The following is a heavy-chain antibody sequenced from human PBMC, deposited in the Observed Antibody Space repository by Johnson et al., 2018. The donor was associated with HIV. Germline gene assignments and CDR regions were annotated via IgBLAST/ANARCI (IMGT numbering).Heavy chain of an antibody. V-gene: IGHV3-15*01. Sequence: VQLVESGGGVVKPGGSLRLSCAASGFIFSNAWMSWVRQAPGKGLEWVGRIKRETDGGTTDYAAPVKDRFTISRDDSTHTLFLQMNSLKTDDTAIYYCYDCWSGQGFDIWGQGTMVTVSS. D-gene: IGHD3/OR15-3a*01. CDR2: IKRETDGGTT. J-gene: IGHJ3*02. CDR1: GFIFSNAW. CDR3: YDCWSGQGFDI.